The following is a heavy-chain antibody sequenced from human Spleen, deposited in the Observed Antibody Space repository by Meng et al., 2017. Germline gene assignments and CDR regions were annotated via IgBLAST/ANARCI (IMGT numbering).Heavy chain of an antibody. J-gene: IGHJ5*02. CDR3: ARHDWFDP. CDR1: GFIVSSDY. CDR2: LYSGGGT. Sequence: GESLKISCAASGFIVSSDYVHWLSQAPGKGLEWVSVLYSGGGTYYADSVKGRFTISRDNSKNTVYLQMNSLRAEDTAIYYCARHDWFDPWGQGTLVTVSS. V-gene: IGHV3-53*01.